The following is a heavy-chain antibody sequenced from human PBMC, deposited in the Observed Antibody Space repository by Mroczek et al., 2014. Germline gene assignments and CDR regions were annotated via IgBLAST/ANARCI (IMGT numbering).Heavy chain of an antibody. CDR1: GGSISSYY. CDR2: TYYSGST. J-gene: IGHJ6*02. Sequence: VQLLESGPGLVKPSETLSLTCTVSGGSISSYYWSWIRQPPGKGLEWIGYTYYSGSTNYNPSLKSRVTISVDTSKNQFSLKLSSVTAADTAVYYCARVGGERNGSGSYISYYYYGMDVWGQGTTVTVSS. D-gene: IGHD3-10*01. V-gene: IGHV4-59*01. CDR3: ARVGGERNGSGSYISYYYYGMDV.